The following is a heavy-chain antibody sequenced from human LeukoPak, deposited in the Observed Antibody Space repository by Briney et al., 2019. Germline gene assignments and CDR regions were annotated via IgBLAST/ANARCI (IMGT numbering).Heavy chain of an antibody. V-gene: IGHV4-4*07. D-gene: IGHD2-2*01. J-gene: IGHJ4*02. CDR3: ASITAYCSSTSCYDGGIDY. CDR1: GGSISSYY. Sequence: SETLSLTCTVSGGSISSYYWSWIRQPAGKGLEWIGRIYTSGSTNYNPSLKSRVTMSVDTSKNQFSLKLSSVTAADTAVYYCASITAYCSSTSCYDGGIDYWGQGTLVTVSS. CDR2: IYTSGST.